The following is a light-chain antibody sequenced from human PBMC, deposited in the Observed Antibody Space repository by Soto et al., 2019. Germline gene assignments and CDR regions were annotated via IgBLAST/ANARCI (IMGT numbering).Light chain of an antibody. J-gene: IGKJ2*01. CDR3: QQSYSTPYT. V-gene: IGKV1-39*01. CDR2: ATS. CDR1: QSISSS. Sequence: DIQMTQSPSSLSASVGDRVTITCRASQSISSSLNWYQQKLGKAPNLLIYATSSLQSGVPSRFSGSGSGTDFTLTISSLQPEDFATYYCQQSYSTPYTFGQGTKLEIK.